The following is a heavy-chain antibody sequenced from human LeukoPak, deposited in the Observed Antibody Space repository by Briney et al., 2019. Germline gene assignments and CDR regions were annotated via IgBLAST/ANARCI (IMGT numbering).Heavy chain of an antibody. D-gene: IGHD6-13*01. J-gene: IGHJ4*02. CDR3: ARARSSSWYDDY. V-gene: IGHV4-39*07. CDR2: IYHSGST. CDR1: GGSISSSSYY. Sequence: PSGTLSLTCTVSGGSISSSSYYWGWIRQPPGKGLEWIGSIYHSGSTYYNPSLKSRVTISVDTSKNQFSLKLSSVTAADTAVYYCARARSSSWYDDYWGQGTLVTVSS.